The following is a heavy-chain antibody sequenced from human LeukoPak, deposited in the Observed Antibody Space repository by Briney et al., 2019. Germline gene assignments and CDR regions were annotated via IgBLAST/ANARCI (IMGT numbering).Heavy chain of an antibody. CDR1: GFTFSSYW. CDR3: AKDLHYGSADY. J-gene: IGHJ4*02. V-gene: IGHV3-74*01. D-gene: IGHD3-10*01. Sequence: GGSLRLSCAASGFTFSSYWMHWVRQDPGKGLVWVSFINPDGSTTNYADSVKGRFTVSRDNAKNALYLQMNSLRAEDTAVYYCAKDLHYGSADYWGQGTLVTVSS. CDR2: INPDGSTT.